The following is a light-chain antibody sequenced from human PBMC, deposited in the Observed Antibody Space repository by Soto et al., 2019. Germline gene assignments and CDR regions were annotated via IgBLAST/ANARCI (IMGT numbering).Light chain of an antibody. V-gene: IGKV1-8*01. CDR2: AAS. CDR3: KQYYTYPVA. CDR1: QGISSY. J-gene: IGKJ1*01. Sequence: TQYTSGLSAFTRARVTITCRASQGISSYLAWYQQKPGKAPKLLIYAASTLQSGVPSRFSGSGSGTDFTLTISCLQSEDLSTYYCKQYYTYPVAVGQGTKVEIK.